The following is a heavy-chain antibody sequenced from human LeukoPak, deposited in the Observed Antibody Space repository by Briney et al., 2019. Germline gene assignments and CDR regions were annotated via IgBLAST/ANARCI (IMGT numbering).Heavy chain of an antibody. CDR2: ISGSGGST. J-gene: IGHJ4*02. CDR1: GFRFSDFT. D-gene: IGHD3-10*01. Sequence: GGSLRLSCAASGFRFSDFTMTWVRQAPGKGLEWVSAISGSGGSTYYADSVKGRFTISRDNSKNTLYLQMNSLRAEDTAVYYCAKGRYGSGSYYNAWGSKFDYWGQGTLVTVSS. V-gene: IGHV3-23*01. CDR3: AKGRYGSGSYYNAWGSKFDY.